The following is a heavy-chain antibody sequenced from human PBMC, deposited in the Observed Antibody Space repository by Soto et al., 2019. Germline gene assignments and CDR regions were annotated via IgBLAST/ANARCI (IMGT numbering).Heavy chain of an antibody. D-gene: IGHD4-17*01. CDR3: AHAGDYDLLTFDH. CDR1: GFSLSTYHMG. V-gene: IGHV2-5*02. CDR2: IYWDDDK. J-gene: IGHJ4*02. Sequence: QITLKESGPTLVRPAQTLTLTCDFSGFSLSTYHMGVAWIRQPPGKALEWLALIYWDDDKRYSPSLKDRLAISKDTSSNQVVLTITNIDPADSATYFCAHAGDYDLLTFDHWGPGTLVTVSS.